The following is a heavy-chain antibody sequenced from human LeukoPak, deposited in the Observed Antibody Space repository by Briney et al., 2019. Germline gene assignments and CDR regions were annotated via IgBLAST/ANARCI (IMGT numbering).Heavy chain of an antibody. Sequence: PGGSLRLSCAVSGFTFTDTYMTWIRQAPGKGLESLSYISPSGTDISYADSVKGRFTISRDNAKNSLYLQMNSLRAEDTAVYYCARGQDTVVTSRDAFDIWGQGTMVTVSS. J-gene: IGHJ3*02. CDR1: GFTFTDTY. D-gene: IGHD4-23*01. CDR2: ISPSGTDI. CDR3: ARGQDTVVTSRDAFDI. V-gene: IGHV3-11*04.